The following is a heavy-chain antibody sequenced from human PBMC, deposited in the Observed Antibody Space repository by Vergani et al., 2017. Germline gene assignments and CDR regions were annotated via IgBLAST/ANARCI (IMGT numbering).Heavy chain of an antibody. V-gene: IGHV3-30*03. CDR1: GFSFGSYG. J-gene: IGHJ4*02. D-gene: IGHD1-26*01. CDR3: ARYSGSYYPLDY. CDR2: ISNDGGNK. Sequence: QVQLVESGGNVVQSGTSLRLSCAASGFSFGSYGMHWVRQSPGKGLEWVAVISNDGGNKYYADSVKGRFTISRDNAKNSLYLQMNSLRAEDTAVYYCARYSGSYYPLDYWGQGTLVTVSS.